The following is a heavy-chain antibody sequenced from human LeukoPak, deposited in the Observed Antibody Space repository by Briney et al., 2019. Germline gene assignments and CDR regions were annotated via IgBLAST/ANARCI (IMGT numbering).Heavy chain of an antibody. Sequence: GASVKVSCKASGYTFTGYYMHWVRQAPGQGLEWMGWINPNSGGTNYAQKFQGRVTITRNTSISTAYMELSSLRSEDTAVYFCARDMVRGVTEFDYWGQGTLVTVPS. CDR3: ARDMVRGVTEFDY. D-gene: IGHD3-10*01. J-gene: IGHJ4*02. CDR2: INPNSGGT. CDR1: GYTFTGYY. V-gene: IGHV1-2*02.